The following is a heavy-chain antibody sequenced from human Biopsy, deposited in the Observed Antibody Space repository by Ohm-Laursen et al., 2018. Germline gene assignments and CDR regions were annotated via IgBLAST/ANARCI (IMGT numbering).Heavy chain of an antibody. CDR3: VRGVDYYDPYHYYALDV. D-gene: IGHD3-22*01. V-gene: IGHV4-34*01. CDR1: GESFNGYY. J-gene: IGHJ6*02. Sequence: ETLSLTCAVYGESFNGYYWSWIRQTPGKGLEWIGEINHSGRTNYNPSLKSRVTISVDTSKNQFSLKARSVTAADTAVYYCVRGVDYYDPYHYYALDVWGQGTTVTVSS. CDR2: INHSGRT.